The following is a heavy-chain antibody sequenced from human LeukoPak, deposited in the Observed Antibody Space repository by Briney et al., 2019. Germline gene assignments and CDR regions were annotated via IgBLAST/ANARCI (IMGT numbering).Heavy chain of an antibody. Sequence: GGSLRLSCAASGFTFSSYWMSWVRQAPGKGLEWVANIKQDGSEKYYVDSVKGRFTISRDNAKNSLYLQMNSLRAEDTAVYYCARDPRGAFYDSSGYGYWGQGTPVTVSS. CDR1: GFTFSSYW. V-gene: IGHV3-7*01. CDR2: IKQDGSEK. D-gene: IGHD3-22*01. CDR3: ARDPRGAFYDSSGYGY. J-gene: IGHJ4*02.